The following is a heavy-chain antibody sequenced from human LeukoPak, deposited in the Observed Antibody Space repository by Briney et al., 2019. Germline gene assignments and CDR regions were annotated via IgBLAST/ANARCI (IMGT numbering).Heavy chain of an antibody. CDR2: VYYSGST. CDR1: GGSFRSYY. D-gene: IGHD2-2*02. J-gene: IGHJ3*02. Sequence: SETLSLTCTVSGGSFRSYYWSWIRQPPGKGLEWIGFVYYSGSTNYNPSLKSRLTMSVDTSKNHFSLQLGSVTAADTAVYYCARGFVGPAAISDAFEIWGQGTLVTVPS. CDR3: ARGFVGPAAISDAFEI. V-gene: IGHV4-59*01.